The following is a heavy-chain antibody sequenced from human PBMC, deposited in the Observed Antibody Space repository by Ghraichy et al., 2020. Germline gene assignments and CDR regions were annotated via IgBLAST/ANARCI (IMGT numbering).Heavy chain of an antibody. D-gene: IGHD3-3*01. J-gene: IGHJ5*02. Sequence: GGSLRLSCAASGFTFSSYAMSWVRQAPGKGLEWVSAISGSGGSTYYADSVKGRFTISRDNSKNTLYLQMNSLRAEDTAVYYCAKGGGGDDFWSGYYISWGQGTLVTVSS. CDR3: AKGGGGDDFWSGYYIS. V-gene: IGHV3-23*01. CDR2: ISGSGGST. CDR1: GFTFSSYA.